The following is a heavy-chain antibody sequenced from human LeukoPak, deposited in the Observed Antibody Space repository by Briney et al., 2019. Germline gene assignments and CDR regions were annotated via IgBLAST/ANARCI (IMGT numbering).Heavy chain of an antibody. Sequence: HPGGSLRLSCAASGFTVSSNYVSWVRQAPGKGPEWVSVIYSSDNTNYADSVKGRFTISRHNSKNTLYLQMNSLRAEDTAVYYCATGSFRSSLGGYFDYWGQGTLVTVSS. CDR3: ATGSFRSSLGGYFDY. D-gene: IGHD6-6*01. CDR2: IYSSDNT. V-gene: IGHV3-53*04. J-gene: IGHJ4*02. CDR1: GFTVSSNY.